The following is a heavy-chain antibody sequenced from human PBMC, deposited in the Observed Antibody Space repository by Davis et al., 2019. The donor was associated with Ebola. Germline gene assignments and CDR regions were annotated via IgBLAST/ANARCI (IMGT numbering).Heavy chain of an antibody. Sequence: MPSETLSLTCTVSGGSISSGGYYWSWIRPPPGKGLEWIGYIYYSGSTNYNPSLKSRVTISVDTSKNQFSLKLSSVTAADTAVYYCARGKYYYGMDVWGQGTTVTVSS. CDR1: GGSISSGGYY. CDR2: IYYSGST. V-gene: IGHV4-61*08. J-gene: IGHJ6*02. CDR3: ARGKYYYGMDV.